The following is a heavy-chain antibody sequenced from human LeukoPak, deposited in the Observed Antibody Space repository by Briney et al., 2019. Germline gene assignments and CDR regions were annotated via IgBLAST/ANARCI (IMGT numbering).Heavy chain of an antibody. Sequence: ASVKVSCKASGYTFTGYYMHWVRQAPGQGLEWMGWINPNSGGTIYAQKFQGRVTMTRDTSINTAYMELSRLKSDDTAVYHCARGGDSSSWYGWFDPWGQGTLVTVSS. CDR1: GYTFTGYY. CDR3: ARGGDSSSWYGWFDP. D-gene: IGHD6-13*01. J-gene: IGHJ5*02. V-gene: IGHV1-2*02. CDR2: INPNSGGT.